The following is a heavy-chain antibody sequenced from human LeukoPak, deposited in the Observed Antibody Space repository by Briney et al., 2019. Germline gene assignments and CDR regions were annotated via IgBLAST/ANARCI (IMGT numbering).Heavy chain of an antibody. CDR3: AHTNSSIAARPFDY. D-gene: IGHD6-6*01. V-gene: IGHV2-5*02. Sequence: KESGPTLVKPTQALALTCTFSGFSLSTSGVGVGWIRQPPGKALEWLALIYWDDDKRYSPSLKSRLTITKDTSKNQVVLTMTNMDPVDTATYYCAHTNSSIAARPFDYWGQGTLVTVSS. CDR1: GFSLSTSGVG. CDR2: IYWDDDK. J-gene: IGHJ4*02.